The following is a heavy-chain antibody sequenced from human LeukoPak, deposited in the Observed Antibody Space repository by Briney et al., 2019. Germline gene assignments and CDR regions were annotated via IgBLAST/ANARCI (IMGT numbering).Heavy chain of an antibody. J-gene: IGHJ4*02. CDR2: IYHSGST. D-gene: IGHD3-22*01. CDR3: ARDRRYYDSSAYIRGFDY. Sequence: SETLSLTCAVYGGSFSGYYWSWIRQPPGKGLEWIGEIYHSGSTNYNPSLKSRVTISVDKSKNQFSLNLSSVAAADTAVYYCARDRRYYDSSAYIRGFDYWGQGTLVTVSS. V-gene: IGHV4-34*01. CDR1: GGSFSGYY.